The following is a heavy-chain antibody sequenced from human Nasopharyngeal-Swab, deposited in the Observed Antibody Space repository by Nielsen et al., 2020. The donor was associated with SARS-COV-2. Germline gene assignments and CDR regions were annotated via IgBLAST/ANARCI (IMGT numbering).Heavy chain of an antibody. CDR2: TIPIFGTA. CDR1: GGTFSSYA. D-gene: IGHD4-17*01. CDR3: AADYGDYGFRFDY. Sequence: SVKVSCKASGGTFSSYAISWVRQAPGQGLEWMGGTIPIFGTANYAQKFQGRVTITADESTSTAYMELSSLRSEDTAVYYCAADYGDYGFRFDYWGQGTLVTVSS. V-gene: IGHV1-69*13. J-gene: IGHJ4*02.